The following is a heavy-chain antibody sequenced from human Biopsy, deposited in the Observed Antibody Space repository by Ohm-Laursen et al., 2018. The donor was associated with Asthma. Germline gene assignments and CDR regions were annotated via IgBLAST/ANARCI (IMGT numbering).Heavy chain of an antibody. D-gene: IGHD3-10*01. V-gene: IGHV1-18*01. J-gene: IGHJ6*02. CDR1: GYTFNSAG. Sequence: SVKVSCKASGYTFNSAGITWVRKAPGQGLEWTGWISVYNGNTKVAQKLRDRVTMITDTSTSTAYMELRSLRSDDTAVYFCARAVDYSHYYGIDVWGQGTTVTVS. CDR3: ARAVDYSHYYGIDV. CDR2: ISVYNGNT.